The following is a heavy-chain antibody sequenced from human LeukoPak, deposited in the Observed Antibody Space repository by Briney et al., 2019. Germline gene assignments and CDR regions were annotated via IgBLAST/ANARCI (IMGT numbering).Heavy chain of an antibody. CDR2: IYYSGST. V-gene: IGHV4-39*01. J-gene: IGHJ4*02. D-gene: IGHD6-13*01. CDR1: GGPISSSSYY. CDR3: ARHVIAAAGDAFDY. Sequence: PSETLSLTCTVSGGPISSSSYYWGWIRQPPGKGLEWIGSIYYSGSTYYNPSLKSRVTISVDTSKNQFSLKLSSVTAADTAVYYCARHVIAAAGDAFDYWGQGTLVTVSS.